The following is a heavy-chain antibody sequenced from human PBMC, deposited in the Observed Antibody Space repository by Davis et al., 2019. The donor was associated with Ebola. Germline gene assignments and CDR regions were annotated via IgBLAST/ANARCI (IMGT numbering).Heavy chain of an antibody. CDR2: ISYSGST. Sequence: SETLSLTCAVYGGSFSGYYWSWIRQPPGKGLEWIGYISYSGSTYYNPSLKSRVTMSVDTSKNQFYLKLSSVTAADTALYYCARDRVADDALDIWGQGTRVTVSS. J-gene: IGHJ3*02. CDR3: ARDRVADDALDI. V-gene: IGHV4-34*10. CDR1: GGSFSGYY. D-gene: IGHD2-15*01.